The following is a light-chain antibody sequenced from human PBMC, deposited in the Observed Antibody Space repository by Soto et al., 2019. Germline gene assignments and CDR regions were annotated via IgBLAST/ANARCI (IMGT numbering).Light chain of an antibody. CDR1: HSVSSN. CDR3: QQHNNWPLT. J-gene: IGKJ4*01. Sequence: EIVMTQSPATLSVSPGERATRSCRASHSVSSNLAWYQQKPGQAPRLLVYSASTRATGIPARFSGSGSGTQFTLTISSLQSEDLAVYYCQQHNNWPLTFGGGTKVDIK. CDR2: SAS. V-gene: IGKV3-15*01.